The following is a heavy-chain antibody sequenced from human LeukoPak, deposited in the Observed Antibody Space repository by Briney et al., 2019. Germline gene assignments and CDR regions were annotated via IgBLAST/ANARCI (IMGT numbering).Heavy chain of an antibody. CDR3: ASRPADTTWYGVFDY. V-gene: IGHV4-59*07. Sequence: SHTLSLTRSVSGASIDSHYWSWIRQPPGKGLEWIGYVFNGGSTNYNPSLNSRVTMSLDTSRAQFSLRLSSVTAADTAIYYCASRPADTTWYGVFDYWSQGTLVTVS. CDR2: VFNGGST. D-gene: IGHD3-10*01. J-gene: IGHJ4*02. CDR1: GASIDSHY.